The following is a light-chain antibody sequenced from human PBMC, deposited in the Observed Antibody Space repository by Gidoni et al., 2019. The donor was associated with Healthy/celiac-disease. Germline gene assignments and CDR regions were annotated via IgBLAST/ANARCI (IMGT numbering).Light chain of an antibody. J-gene: IGKJ1*01. V-gene: IGKV3-20*01. CDR1: PSVSSSY. CDR2: GPS. Sequence: EIVLTQSPGTLSLSPGERASPSVSSSYLAWYQQKPGQAPRLLIYGPSSRATGIPDRFSGSGSGTDFTLTISRLEPEDFAVYYCQQYGSSPWTFXQXTKVEIK. CDR3: QQYGSSPWT.